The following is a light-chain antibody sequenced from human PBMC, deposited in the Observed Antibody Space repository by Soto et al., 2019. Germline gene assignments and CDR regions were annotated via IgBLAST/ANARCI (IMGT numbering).Light chain of an antibody. Sequence: DIMMTQSPDSLAVSLGERATINCKSSQSLLYSSNNKNYLTWYQHKPGQPPKLLIYWASTRESGVPDRFSGSGSGTDFTLTISSLQAEDVAVYYCQQYYSIPPTFGGGTKVEIK. V-gene: IGKV4-1*01. CDR1: QSLLYSSNNKNY. J-gene: IGKJ4*01. CDR3: QQYYSIPPT. CDR2: WAS.